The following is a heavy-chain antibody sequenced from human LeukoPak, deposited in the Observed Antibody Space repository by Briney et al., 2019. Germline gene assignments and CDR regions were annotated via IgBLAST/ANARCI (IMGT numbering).Heavy chain of an antibody. Sequence: SETLFLTCTVSGYSISSGYYWGWIRQPPGKGLEWIGSIYHSGSTYYNPSLKSRVTISVDTSKNQFSLKLSSVTAADTAVYYCARDLYIAAAGLGWFDPWGQGTLVTVSS. CDR1: GYSISSGYY. CDR2: IYHSGST. D-gene: IGHD6-13*01. CDR3: ARDLYIAAAGLGWFDP. J-gene: IGHJ5*02. V-gene: IGHV4-38-2*02.